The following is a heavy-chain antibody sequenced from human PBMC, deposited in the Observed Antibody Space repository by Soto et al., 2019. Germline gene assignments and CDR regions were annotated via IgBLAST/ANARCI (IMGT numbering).Heavy chain of an antibody. V-gene: IGHV1-3*01. J-gene: IGHJ4*02. CDR3: ARAKYDYIWGSYHPFDQ. Sequence: QVQLVQSGAEVKKPGASVRLSCKVSGKSFDNFAVHWVRQTPGQRHEWMGRINVGDDKTKYSEKFQGRVIVSYDTSATTAYMELRALSSEDTAVYYCARAKYDYIWGSYHPFDQWAQGAQVTVAS. CDR2: INVGDDKT. D-gene: IGHD3-16*02. CDR1: GKSFDNFA.